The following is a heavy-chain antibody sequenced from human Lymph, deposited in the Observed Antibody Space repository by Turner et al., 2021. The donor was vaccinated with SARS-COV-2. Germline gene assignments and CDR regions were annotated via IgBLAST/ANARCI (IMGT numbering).Heavy chain of an antibody. Sequence: EVQLVESGGGLVQLGGSLRLSCAASGFTVDEYARHWVRQAPGKGLGWGSSIYWNSGSIAYAVTVKGRFTISRNNAKNSLYLQMNSLRAEDTALYYCAKDLAGRYYSCFDDWGQGTLVTVSS. V-gene: IGHV3-9*01. CDR2: IYWNSGSI. D-gene: IGHD1-26*01. J-gene: IGHJ4*02. CDR3: AKDLAGRYYSCFDD. CDR1: GFTVDEYA.